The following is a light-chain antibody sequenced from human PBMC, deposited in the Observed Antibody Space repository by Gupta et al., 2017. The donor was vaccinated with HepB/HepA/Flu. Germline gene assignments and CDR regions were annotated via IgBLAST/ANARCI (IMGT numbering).Light chain of an antibody. CDR3: QQRSNWPLT. J-gene: IGKJ4*01. CDR2: DAS. CDR1: QSVSSY. Sequence: IVLTQSPDTLSLSPGERATLSCRASQSVSSYLAWYQQKPGQAPRLLIYDASNRATGIPARFSGSGSGTDFTLTISSREPEDFAIYYCQQRSNWPLTFGGGTKVDSK. V-gene: IGKV3-11*01.